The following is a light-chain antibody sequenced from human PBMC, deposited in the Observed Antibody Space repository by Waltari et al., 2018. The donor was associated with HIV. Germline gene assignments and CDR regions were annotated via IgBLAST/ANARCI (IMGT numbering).Light chain of an antibody. CDR3: QQYNNWPPLFT. J-gene: IGKJ3*01. CDR2: GAS. V-gene: IGKV3-15*01. Sequence: ATLSCRASQSVSSNLAWYQQKPGQAPRLLIYGASTRATGIPARFSCSWSGTEFTLTISSLQSEDVAVYYCQQYNNWPPLFTFGPGTKVDIK. CDR1: QSVSSN.